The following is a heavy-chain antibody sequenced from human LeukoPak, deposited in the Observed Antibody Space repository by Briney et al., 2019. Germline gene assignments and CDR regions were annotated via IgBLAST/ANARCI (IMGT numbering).Heavy chain of an antibody. Sequence: PGGSLRLSCAASGFTFSSYAMSWVRQAPGKGLEWVSSISSSSSYIYYADSVKGRFTISRDNAKNSLYLQMNSLRAEDTAVYYCARIAGTSDAFDIWGQGTMVTVSS. CDR3: ARIAGTSDAFDI. CDR2: ISSSSSYI. V-gene: IGHV3-21*01. CDR1: GFTFSSYA. D-gene: IGHD1-1*01. J-gene: IGHJ3*02.